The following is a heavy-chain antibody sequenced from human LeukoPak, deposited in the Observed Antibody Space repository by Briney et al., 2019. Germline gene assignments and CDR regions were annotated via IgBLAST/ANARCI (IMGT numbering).Heavy chain of an antibody. CDR2: IYYSGST. CDR1: GGSISSYY. Sequence: PSETLSLTCTVSGGSISSYYWSWIWQPPGKGLEWIGYIYYSGSTNYNPSLKSRVTISVDTSKNQFSLKLSSVTAADTAVYYCARYCSGGDSCLPDWQDYYYYMDVWGKGTTVTISS. V-gene: IGHV4-59*01. D-gene: IGHD2-15*01. J-gene: IGHJ6*03. CDR3: ARYCSGGDSCLPDWQDYYYYMDV.